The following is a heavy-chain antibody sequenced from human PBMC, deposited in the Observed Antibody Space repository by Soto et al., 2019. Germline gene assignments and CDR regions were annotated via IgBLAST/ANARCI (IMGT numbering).Heavy chain of an antibody. Sequence: QLHLVESGGGLVKPGGSLRLSCAASGFTFNDFYMIWFRQAPGRGLEWLAYINNRGDDIYYADSVRGRFTISRDNGKNSLYLQMNSRRVEDTALYFCARDMSYGDFGRNWFDPWGQGTPVTVSA. V-gene: IGHV3-11*01. CDR3: ARDMSYGDFGRNWFDP. J-gene: IGHJ5*02. CDR1: GFTFNDFY. D-gene: IGHD2-21*02. CDR2: INNRGDDI.